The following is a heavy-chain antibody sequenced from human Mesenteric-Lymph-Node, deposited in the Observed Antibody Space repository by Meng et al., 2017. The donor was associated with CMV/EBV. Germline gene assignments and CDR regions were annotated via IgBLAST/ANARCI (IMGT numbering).Heavy chain of an antibody. J-gene: IGHJ4*02. CDR2: INHSGST. D-gene: IGHD3-9*01. CDR3: ARGNHYDILTGYSFDY. V-gene: IGHV4-34*01. Sequence: YGGYFSGYYWSWIRQPPGKGLEWIGEINHSGSTNYNPSLKSRVTISVDTSKNQFSLKLSSVTAADTAVYYCARGNHYDILTGYSFDYWGQGTLVTVSS. CDR1: GGYFSGYY.